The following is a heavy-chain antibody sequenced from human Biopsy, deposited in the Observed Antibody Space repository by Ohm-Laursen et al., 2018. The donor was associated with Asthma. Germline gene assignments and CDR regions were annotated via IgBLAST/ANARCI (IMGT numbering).Heavy chain of an antibody. Sequence: ASVYLSCHASASTFISYAIHWERQAPGQRLVWMGWIYAGTGNTKYSQKFQGRVTISRGTSASTAYMDLSSLRSDDTAVYYGARTYEDFLIGEVNDDFAMWGQGTMVTVSS. CDR3: ARTYEDFLIGEVNDDFAM. V-gene: IGHV1-3*01. D-gene: IGHD3-9*01. CDR2: IYAGTGNT. J-gene: IGHJ3*02. CDR1: ASTFISYA.